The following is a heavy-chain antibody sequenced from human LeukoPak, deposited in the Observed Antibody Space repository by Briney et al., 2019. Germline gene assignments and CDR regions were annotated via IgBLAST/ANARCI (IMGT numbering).Heavy chain of an antibody. D-gene: IGHD6-13*01. CDR2: IYYDGST. CDR3: ARRGGTAAGNCFDY. Sequence: PSETLSLTCTVSGGSISTTSSYWGWVRQPPGKGLEWIGSIYYDGSTHYNPSLKSRVTISVDTSKNQFSLKLSSVTAADTAVYYCARRGGTAAGNCFDYWGQGTLVTVS. V-gene: IGHV4-39*01. CDR1: GGSISTTSSY. J-gene: IGHJ4*02.